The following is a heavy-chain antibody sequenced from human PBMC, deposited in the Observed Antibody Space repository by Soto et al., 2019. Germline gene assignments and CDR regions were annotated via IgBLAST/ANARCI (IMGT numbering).Heavy chain of an antibody. CDR3: ARLLLDYYYMDV. D-gene: IGHD1-26*01. CDR2: ISSSSSYI. J-gene: IGHJ6*03. Sequence: GSLRLSCAASGFTFSSYSMNWVRQAPGKGLEWVSSISSSSSYIYYADSVKGRFTISRDNAKNSLYLQMNSLRAEDTAVYYCARLLLDYYYMDVWGKGTTVTVSS. CDR1: GFTFSSYS. V-gene: IGHV3-21*01.